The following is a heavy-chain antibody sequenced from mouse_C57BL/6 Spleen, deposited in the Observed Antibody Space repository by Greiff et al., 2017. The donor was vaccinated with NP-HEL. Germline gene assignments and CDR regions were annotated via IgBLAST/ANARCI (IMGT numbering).Heavy chain of an antibody. J-gene: IGHJ4*01. D-gene: IGHD2-3*01. Sequence: EVKLVESGGGLVKPGGSLKLSCAASGFTFSDYGMHWVRQAPEKGLEWVAYISSGSSTIYYADTVKGRFTISRDNAKNTLFLQMTSLRSEDTAMYYCARPYDGYYVFYAMDYWGQGTSVTVSS. CDR3: ARPYDGYYVFYAMDY. V-gene: IGHV5-17*01. CDR1: GFTFSDYG. CDR2: ISSGSSTI.